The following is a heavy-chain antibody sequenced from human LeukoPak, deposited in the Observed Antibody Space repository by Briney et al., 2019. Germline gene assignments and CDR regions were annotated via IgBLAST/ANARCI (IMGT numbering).Heavy chain of an antibody. V-gene: IGHV3-23*01. CDR2: ISGSGGNT. D-gene: IGHD3-9*01. CDR1: GFTFSSYA. J-gene: IGHJ4*02. Sequence: GGSLRLSCAASGFTFSSYAMSWVRQAPGKGLEWVSAISGSGGNTYYADSVKGRFTISRDNAKNSLYLQMNSLRAEDTAVYYCARDIRPDYDILTGYSDYRGQGTLVTVSS. CDR3: ARDIRPDYDILTGYSDY.